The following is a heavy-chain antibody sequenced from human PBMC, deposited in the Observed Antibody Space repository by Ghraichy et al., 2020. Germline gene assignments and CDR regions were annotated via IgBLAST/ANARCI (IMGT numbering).Heavy chain of an antibody. CDR1: GFTFSNFG. CDR3: ARNDYHLDS. V-gene: IGHV3-30*02. Sequence: SLSLTCAASGFTFSNFGLHWVRQAPGKGPEWVAFIRYHGNEKYYADSVKGRFTISRDNSKDTLYLQMTSLRVEDTAMYYCARNDYHLDSWGQGTLVTVSS. J-gene: IGHJ4*02. CDR2: IRYHGNEK. D-gene: IGHD4-11*01.